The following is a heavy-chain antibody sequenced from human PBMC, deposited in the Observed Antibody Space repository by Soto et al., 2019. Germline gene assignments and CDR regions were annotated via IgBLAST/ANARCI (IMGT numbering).Heavy chain of an antibody. CDR3: ARELPGLYYFDY. V-gene: IGHV1-3*01. CDR1: EYTFTSYT. D-gene: IGHD4-17*01. Sequence: ASVKVSCKASEYTFTSYTMHWVRQAPGQRLEWMAWVNGGNGNTKYSQKFQGRVTFTRDTSANTAYMELSSLRPDDTAVYYCARELPGLYYFDYWGPGTLVTVSS. J-gene: IGHJ4*02. CDR2: VNGGNGNT.